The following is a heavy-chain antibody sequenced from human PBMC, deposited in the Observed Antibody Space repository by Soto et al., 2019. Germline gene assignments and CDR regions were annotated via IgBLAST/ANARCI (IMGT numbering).Heavy chain of an antibody. CDR2: IFPLTDIP. V-gene: IGHV1-69*02. J-gene: IGHJ4*02. CDR1: GGTFRNYP. CDR3: ARGPLVVLNYFES. Sequence: QVQLVQSGTEVKKPGSSVKVSCKASGGTFRNYPINWVRQAPGQGLEWMGSIFPLTDIPDYAQNFQARLTISADKSPSTVYMKLSSLTADDTAMYLCARGPLVVLNYFESWGQGTLVPVSS.